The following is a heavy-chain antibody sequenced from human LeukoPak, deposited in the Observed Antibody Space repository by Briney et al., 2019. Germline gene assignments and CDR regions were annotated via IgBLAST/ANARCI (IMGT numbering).Heavy chain of an antibody. CDR3: ARDRQQWLESPFDY. V-gene: IGHV1-18*04. CDR2: IIVYYVNT. D-gene: IGHD6-19*01. CDR1: GYTFTIYG. Sequence: ASGKVSFKASGYTFTIYGIIWVRQAPGQGLEWMGVIIVYYVNTNYAQKLQGRVTMTTDTATSTAYMELRSLRSDDTAVYYCARDRQQWLESPFDYWGQGNLVTVSS. J-gene: IGHJ4*02.